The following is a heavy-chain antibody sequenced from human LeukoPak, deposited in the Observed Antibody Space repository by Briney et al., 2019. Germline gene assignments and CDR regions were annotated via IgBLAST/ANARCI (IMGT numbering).Heavy chain of an antibody. CDR3: ARVSSMSTPSYNFDY. J-gene: IGHJ4*02. CDR2: ISSGSTSI. CDR1: GFTCSSYS. D-gene: IGHD2-15*01. Sequence: GGSLRLSCAASGFTCSSYSMAWVRQAPGKGLEWVSSISSGSTSIYYADSLKGRFTISRDNAENSLYLQMNSLRVERTAIYYCARVSSMSTPSYNFDYWGQGTLVTVSS. V-gene: IGHV3-21*01.